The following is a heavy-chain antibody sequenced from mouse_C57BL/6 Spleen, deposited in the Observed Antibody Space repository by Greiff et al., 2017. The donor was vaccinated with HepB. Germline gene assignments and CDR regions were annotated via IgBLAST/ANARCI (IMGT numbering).Heavy chain of an antibody. CDR2: INPNNGGT. CDR3: ARQNDGSSYYAMDY. J-gene: IGHJ4*01. D-gene: IGHD1-1*01. V-gene: IGHV1-18*01. CDR1: GYTFTDYN. Sequence: EVQLQQSGPELVKPGASVKIPCKASGYTFTDYNMDWVKQSHGKSLEWIGDINPNNGGTIYNQKFKGKATLTVDKSSSTAYMELRSLTYEDTAVDYCARQNDGSSYYAMDYWGQGTSVTVSS.